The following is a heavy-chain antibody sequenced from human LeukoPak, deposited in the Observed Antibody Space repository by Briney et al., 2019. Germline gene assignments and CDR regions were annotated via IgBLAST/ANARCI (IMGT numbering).Heavy chain of an antibody. D-gene: IGHD4-23*01. CDR3: ARALDYGGPGVDS. CDR2: IYYSGST. CDR1: GGSISSYY. Sequence: SETLSLTCTVSGGSISSYYWSRIRQPPGKGLDWIGYIYYSGSTKYNPSLKSRVTISVDTSKNQFSLKLSSVTAADTAVYYCARALDYGGPGVDSWGQGTLVTVSS. J-gene: IGHJ4*02. V-gene: IGHV4-59*01.